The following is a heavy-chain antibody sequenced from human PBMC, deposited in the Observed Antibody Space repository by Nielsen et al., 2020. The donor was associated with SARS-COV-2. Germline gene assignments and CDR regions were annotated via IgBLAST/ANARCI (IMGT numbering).Heavy chain of an antibody. CDR2: INAGNGNT. Sequence: ASVKVSCKASGCTFTSYAMHWVRQAPGQRLEWMGWINAGNGNTKYSQKFQGRVTITRDTSASTAYMELSSLRSEDTAVYYCARKSWELLLDADWFDPWGQGTLVTVSS. CDR3: ARKSWELLLDADWFDP. D-gene: IGHD1-26*01. J-gene: IGHJ5*02. V-gene: IGHV1-3*01. CDR1: GCTFTSYA.